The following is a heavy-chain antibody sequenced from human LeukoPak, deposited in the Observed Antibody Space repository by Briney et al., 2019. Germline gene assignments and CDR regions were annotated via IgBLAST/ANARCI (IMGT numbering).Heavy chain of an antibody. Sequence: PGGSLRLSCAASGFTLRTYWMTWVRQAPGKGLVWVSRINSDGSSTSYADSVKGRFTISRDNAKNTLYLQMNSLRAEDTAVYYCARRSTVEMATMKMRVYYYYMDVWGKGTTVTVSS. CDR1: GFTLRTYW. CDR2: INSDGSST. CDR3: ARRSTVEMATMKMRVYYYYMDV. J-gene: IGHJ6*03. V-gene: IGHV3-74*01. D-gene: IGHD5-24*01.